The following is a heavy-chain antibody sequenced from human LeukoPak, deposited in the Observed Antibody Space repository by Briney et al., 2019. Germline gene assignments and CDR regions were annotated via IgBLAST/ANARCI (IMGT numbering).Heavy chain of an antibody. Sequence: GGSLRLSCAASGFTFSNYAMSWVRQAPGKGLEWVSGIGGSAGSTFYADSVKGRFTISRDNSKNTLYLQMNSLRDEDTAVYYCARGWYGPDYWGQGTLVTVSS. CDR3: ARGWYGPDY. CDR1: GFTFSNYA. D-gene: IGHD6-19*01. J-gene: IGHJ4*02. CDR2: IGGSAGST. V-gene: IGHV3-23*01.